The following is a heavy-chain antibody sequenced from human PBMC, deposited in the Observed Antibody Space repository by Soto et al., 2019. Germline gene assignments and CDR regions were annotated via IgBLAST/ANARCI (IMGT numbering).Heavy chain of an antibody. J-gene: IGHJ6*02. CDR3: TRDADYDFWSGYYYYGMDV. Sequence: TGGSLRLSCTASGFTFGDYAMIWFRQAPGKGLEWVGFIRSKAYGGTTEYAASVKGRFTISRDDSKSIAYLQMNSLKTEDTAVYYCTRDADYDFWSGYYYYGMDVWGQGTTVTVSS. CDR1: GFTFGDYA. D-gene: IGHD3-3*01. V-gene: IGHV3-49*03. CDR2: IRSKAYGGTT.